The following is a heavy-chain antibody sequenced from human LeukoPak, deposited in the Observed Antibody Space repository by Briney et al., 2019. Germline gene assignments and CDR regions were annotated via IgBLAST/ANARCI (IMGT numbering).Heavy chain of an antibody. CDR3: ARGTSVGYRKYGDY. J-gene: IGHJ4*02. D-gene: IGHD5-18*01. CDR2: INPNSGGT. Sequence: ASVKVSCKASGYTFTGYYMHWVRQAPGQGLEWMGWINPNSGGTNYAQKFQGRVTMSRDTSISTAYMELSRLRSDDTAVYYCARGTSVGYRKYGDYWGQGTLVTVSS. CDR1: GYTFTGYY. V-gene: IGHV1-2*02.